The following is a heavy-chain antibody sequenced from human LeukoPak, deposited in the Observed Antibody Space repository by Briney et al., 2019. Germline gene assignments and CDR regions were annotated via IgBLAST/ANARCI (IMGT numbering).Heavy chain of an antibody. CDR1: GFTLRSYA. CDR2: ISGSGGST. J-gene: IGHJ4*02. V-gene: IGHV3-23*01. Sequence: HTGGSLRLSCAASGFTLRSYAMSWVRQAPGKGLEWVSTISGSGGSTFYAGSVKGRFTISRDNSKNTLYLQMNSLRAEDTAVYYCAKDPFSGNYGVYYFDSWGQGTLVTVSS. D-gene: IGHD1-26*01. CDR3: AKDPFSGNYGVYYFDS.